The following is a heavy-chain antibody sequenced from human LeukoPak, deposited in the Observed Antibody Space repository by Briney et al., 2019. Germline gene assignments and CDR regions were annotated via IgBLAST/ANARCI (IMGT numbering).Heavy chain of an antibody. D-gene: IGHD6-19*01. CDR3: SREGGSGWAYDY. CDR1: GFTFGDYA. CDR2: IRSKVYDGTP. V-gene: IGHV3-49*03. J-gene: IGHJ4*02. Sequence: GGSLRVSCTGSGFTFGDYAMSWFRQAPERGLEYIGFIRSKVYDGTPEYAASVRGRFTISRDDSKSITYLQMNSLKSEDTAVYYCSREGGSGWAYDYWGQGTVVTVSS.